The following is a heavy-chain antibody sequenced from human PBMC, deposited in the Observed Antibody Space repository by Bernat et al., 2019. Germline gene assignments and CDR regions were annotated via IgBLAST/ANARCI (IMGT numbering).Heavy chain of an antibody. Sequence: QLQLQELGPGLVKPSETLSLTCTVSGGSISSSSYYWGWIRQPPGKGLEWIGSIYYSGSTYYNPSLKSRVTISVDTSKNQFSLKLSSVTAADTAVYYCARPYYYDSSGYLGYYYGMDVWGQGTTVTVSS. J-gene: IGHJ6*02. V-gene: IGHV4-39*01. D-gene: IGHD3-22*01. CDR1: GGSISSSSYY. CDR2: IYYSGST. CDR3: ARPYYYDSSGYLGYYYGMDV.